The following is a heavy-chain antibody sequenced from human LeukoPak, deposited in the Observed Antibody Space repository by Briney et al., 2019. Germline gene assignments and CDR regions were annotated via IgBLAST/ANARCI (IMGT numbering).Heavy chain of an antibody. CDR3: AREARDDAFDI. CDR1: GGTFSSYA. J-gene: IGHJ3*02. V-gene: IGHV1-69*13. Sequence: SVKVSCKASGGTFSSYAISWVRRAPGQGLEWMGGIIPIFGTENYAQKFQGRVTITADESTSTAYMELSSLRSEDTAVYYCAREARDDAFDIWGQGTMVTVSS. CDR2: IIPIFGTE.